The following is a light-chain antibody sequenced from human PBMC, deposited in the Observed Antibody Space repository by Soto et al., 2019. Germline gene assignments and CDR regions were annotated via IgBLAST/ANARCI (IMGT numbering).Light chain of an antibody. CDR1: NSDIGGYTY. V-gene: IGLV2-14*03. J-gene: IGLJ2*01. Sequence: QSALTQPASVSGSPGQSITISCTGTNSDIGGYTYVSWYQQHPGKAPKLMIYDLSNRPSGVSYRFSGSKSGNTASLTISGLQAEDEADYYCSSYTSRSTLGVFGGGTKLTVL. CDR2: DLS. CDR3: SSYTSRSTLGV.